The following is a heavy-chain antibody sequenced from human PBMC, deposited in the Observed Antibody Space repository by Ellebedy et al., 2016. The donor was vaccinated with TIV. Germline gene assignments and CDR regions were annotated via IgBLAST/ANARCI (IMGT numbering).Heavy chain of an antibody. CDR1: GGSFSGYY. Sequence: SETLSLTCAVYGGSFSGYYWSWIRQPPGKGLEWIGEINHSGSTNYNPSLKSRVTISVDTSKNHFSLKLRSVTVADTAVYYCARRRTPDYDYYGMDVWGQGTTVSVSS. CDR3: ARRRTPDYDYYGMDV. J-gene: IGHJ6*02. V-gene: IGHV4-34*01. CDR2: INHSGST. D-gene: IGHD4/OR15-4a*01.